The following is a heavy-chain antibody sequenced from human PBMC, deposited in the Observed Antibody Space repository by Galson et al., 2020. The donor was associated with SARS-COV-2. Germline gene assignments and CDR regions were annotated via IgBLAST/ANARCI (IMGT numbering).Heavy chain of an antibody. Sequence: SQTLSLTRVISVDSVSSDSPGRNWTRQPPSRCLEWLERTYYKAKWYKDYPESVKGRINIDGDKPKNQSSLQLSSVTHDDAGVYCCVRGWVRSMDVWGQGPRVTVSS. CDR1: VDSVSSDSPG. CDR2: TYYKAKWYK. V-gene: IGHV6-1*01. D-gene: IGHD1-26*01. CDR3: VRGWVRSMDV. J-gene: IGHJ6*01.